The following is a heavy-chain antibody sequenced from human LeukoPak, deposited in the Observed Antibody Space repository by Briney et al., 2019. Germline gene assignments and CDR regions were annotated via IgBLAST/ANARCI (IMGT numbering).Heavy chain of an antibody. Sequence: ASVKVSCKASGYTFTGYYMHWVRQAPGRGLEWMGWINPNSGGTNYAQKFQGRVTMTRDTSISTAYMELSRLRSDDTAVYYCARGQLWFGELFDHWFDPWGQGTLVTVSS. J-gene: IGHJ5*02. CDR2: INPNSGGT. CDR3: ARGQLWFGELFDHWFDP. CDR1: GYTFTGYY. D-gene: IGHD3-10*01. V-gene: IGHV1-2*02.